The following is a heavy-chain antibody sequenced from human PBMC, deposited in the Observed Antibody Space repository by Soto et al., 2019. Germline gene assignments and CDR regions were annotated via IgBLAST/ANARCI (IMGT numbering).Heavy chain of an antibody. CDR3: AISHTGDSAFRAFDI. CDR1: QFSFSNYW. V-gene: IGHV3-7*03. D-gene: IGHD2-21*02. Sequence: LVQSGGGLVPPGASLTVSCAPSQFSFSNYWMNWVRQAPGKALEWVANIRKDESETDYVDSVRGRFTIVRDNAKLVLYLQMRRLRLEDTAVDYCAISHTGDSAFRAFDIWGQGTVVTVST. CDR2: IRKDESET. J-gene: IGHJ4*03.